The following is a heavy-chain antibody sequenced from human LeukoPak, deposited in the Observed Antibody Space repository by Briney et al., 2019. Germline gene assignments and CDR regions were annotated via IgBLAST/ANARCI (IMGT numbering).Heavy chain of an antibody. CDR2: INPSGGST. J-gene: IGHJ5*02. CDR3: AREALGYCSGGSCYGNWFDP. Sequence: ASMKVSCKASGYTFTSYYMHWVRQAPGQGLEWMGIINPSGGSTSYAQKFQGRVTMTRDMSTSTVYMELSSLRSEDTAVYYCAREALGYCSGGSCYGNWFDPWGQGTLVTVSS. V-gene: IGHV1-46*01. CDR1: GYTFTSYY. D-gene: IGHD2-15*01.